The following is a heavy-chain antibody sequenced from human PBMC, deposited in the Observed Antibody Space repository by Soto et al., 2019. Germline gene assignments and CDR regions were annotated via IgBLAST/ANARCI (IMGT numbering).Heavy chain of an antibody. CDR1: GFTFSSYA. V-gene: IGHV3-21*01. J-gene: IGHJ6*02. D-gene: IGHD4-17*01. CDR3: AREMTTVIDYYYYYGMDV. Sequence: GGSLRLSCAASGFTFSSYAMSWVRQAPGKGLEWVSAISSSSSYIYYADSVKGRFTISRDNAKNSLYLQMNSLRAEDTAVYYCAREMTTVIDYYYYYGMDVWGQGTTVTVSS. CDR2: ISSSSSYI.